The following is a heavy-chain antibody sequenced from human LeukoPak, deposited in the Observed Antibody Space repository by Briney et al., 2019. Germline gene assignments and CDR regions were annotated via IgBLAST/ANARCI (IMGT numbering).Heavy chain of an antibody. Sequence: ASVKVSCKASGYTFTGYYMHWVRQDPGQGLEWMGWINPNSGGTNYAQKFQGRVTMTRDTSISTAYMELSRLRSDDTAVYYCARVPLDYYDSSGYYYGAFDIWGQGTMVTVSS. V-gene: IGHV1-2*02. J-gene: IGHJ3*02. CDR1: GYTFTGYY. CDR3: ARVPLDYYDSSGYYYGAFDI. D-gene: IGHD3-22*01. CDR2: INPNSGGT.